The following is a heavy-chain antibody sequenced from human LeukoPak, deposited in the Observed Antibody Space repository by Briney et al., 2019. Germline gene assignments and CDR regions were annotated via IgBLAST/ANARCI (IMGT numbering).Heavy chain of an antibody. V-gene: IGHV3-9*01. Sequence: PGGSLRLSCKVSGFTFDDYAMHWVRHTPGKGLEWVSGITWNRDNIGYGDSVKGRFTISRDNVKNVLYLQMNSLRPEDTALYCCAKDLSSAITSALVLDVWGQGTTVIVS. CDR2: ITWNRDNI. CDR3: AKDLSSAITSALVLDV. D-gene: IGHD3-22*01. J-gene: IGHJ6*02. CDR1: GFTFDDYA.